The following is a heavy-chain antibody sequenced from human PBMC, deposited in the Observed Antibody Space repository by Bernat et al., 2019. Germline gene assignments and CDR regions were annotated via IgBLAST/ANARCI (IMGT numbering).Heavy chain of an antibody. J-gene: IGHJ4*02. D-gene: IGHD6-19*01. CDR2: IWYDGSNK. V-gene: IGHV3-33*01. CDR1: GFTFSSYG. CDR3: ARGGGIGSGWYFDY. Sequence: QVQLVESGGGVVQPGRSLRPSCAASGFTFSSYGMHWVRQAPGKGLEWVAVIWYDGSNKYYADSVKGRFTISRDNSKNTLYLQMNSLRAEDTAVYYCARGGGIGSGWYFDYWGQGTLVTVSS.